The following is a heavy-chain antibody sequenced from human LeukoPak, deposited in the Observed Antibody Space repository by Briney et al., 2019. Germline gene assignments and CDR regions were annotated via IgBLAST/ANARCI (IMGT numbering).Heavy chain of an antibody. J-gene: IGHJ6*03. Sequence: GGSLRLSCAASGFTFSSYGMHWVRQAPGKGLEWVAVISYDGSNKYYADSVKGRFTISRDNSKNTLYLQMNSLRAEDTAVYYCAKSGYSSGWFLNYYYYYMDVWGKGTTVTVSS. CDR2: ISYDGSNK. CDR3: AKSGYSSGWFLNYYYYYMDV. CDR1: GFTFSSYG. V-gene: IGHV3-30*18. D-gene: IGHD6-19*01.